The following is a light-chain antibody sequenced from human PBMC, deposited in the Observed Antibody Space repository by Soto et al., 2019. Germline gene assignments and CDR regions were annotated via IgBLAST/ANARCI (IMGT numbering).Light chain of an antibody. Sequence: DIQMTQSPSTLSASVGDRLTITCRASQSISNWLDWYQQKPGKAPKVLIYDASSLESGVPSRFSGSGSGTEFTLTISGLQPDDFATYYCQQYNSYSLTFGGGTKVEIK. J-gene: IGKJ4*01. CDR1: QSISNW. CDR2: DAS. CDR3: QQYNSYSLT. V-gene: IGKV1-5*01.